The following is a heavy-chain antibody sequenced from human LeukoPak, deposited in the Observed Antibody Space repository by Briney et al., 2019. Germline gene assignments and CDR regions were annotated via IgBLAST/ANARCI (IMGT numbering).Heavy chain of an antibody. CDR1: GFTFSSYG. D-gene: IGHD6-13*01. CDR2: IWYDGSNK. CDR3: AKGHRRIAAAVDY. J-gene: IGHJ4*02. V-gene: IGHV3-33*06. Sequence: GGSLRLSCAASGFTFSSYGMHWVRQAPGKGLEWVAVIWYDGSNKYYADSVKGRFTISRDNSKNTLYLQMNSLRAEDTAVYYCAKGHRRIAAAVDYWGQGTLVTVSS.